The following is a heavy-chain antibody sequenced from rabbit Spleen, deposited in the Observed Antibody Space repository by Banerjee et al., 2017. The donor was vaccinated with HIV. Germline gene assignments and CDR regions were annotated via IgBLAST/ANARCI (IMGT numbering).Heavy chain of an antibody. CDR1: GFTLSSDYW. CDR3: ATAGTGGYGLKL. D-gene: IGHD1-1*01. V-gene: IGHV1S45*01. CDR2: IYAGNSGNT. Sequence: EESGGDLVKPEGSLTLTCTASGFTLSSDYWICWVRQAPGKGLEWIACIYAGNSGNTYYASWAKGRFTISETSSTTVTLQMSSLTAADTATYFCATAGTGGYGLKLWGPGTLVTVS. J-gene: IGHJ4*01.